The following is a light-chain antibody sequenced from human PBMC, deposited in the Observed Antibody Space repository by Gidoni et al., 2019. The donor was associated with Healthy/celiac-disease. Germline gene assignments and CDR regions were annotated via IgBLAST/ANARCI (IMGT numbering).Light chain of an antibody. Sequence: EIVLTQSPGTLSLSPGERATLSCRGSQSVSSSYLAWYQQKPGQAPRLLIYGAASRAAGIPDRWSGSGSGTDFTLTISRLEAEDFAVYYCRQYGSSPPFTFGQGTRLEIK. CDR2: GAA. V-gene: IGKV3-20*01. J-gene: IGKJ5*01. CDR3: RQYGSSPPFT. CDR1: QSVSSSY.